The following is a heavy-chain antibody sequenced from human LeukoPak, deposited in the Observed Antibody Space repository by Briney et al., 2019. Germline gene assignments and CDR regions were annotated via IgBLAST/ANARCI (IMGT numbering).Heavy chain of an antibody. J-gene: IGHJ6*02. Sequence: GGSLRLSCAASGFTFSSYWMHWVRQAPGKGLVWVSRINSDGGSTSYADSVKGRFTISRDNAKNKLYLQMNSLRAEDTAVYYCARERVGASMDVWGQGTTVTVSS. V-gene: IGHV3-74*01. CDR2: INSDGGST. D-gene: IGHD1-26*01. CDR1: GFTFSSYW. CDR3: ARERVGASMDV.